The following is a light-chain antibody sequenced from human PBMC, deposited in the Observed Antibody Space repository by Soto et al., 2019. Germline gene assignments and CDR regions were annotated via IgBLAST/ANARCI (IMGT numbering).Light chain of an antibody. J-gene: IGKJ5*01. CDR3: QQYGSSPQVT. CDR1: QCVSSSY. V-gene: IGKV3-20*01. CDR2: DAA. Sequence: EMVFPQSPGTLSLSLGESATLYCRAIQCVSSSYLAWYQQKPVRAPSLLICDAANSATGMPARFSGSGSGTDFTLTISSLEPEDFAVYYCQQYGSSPQVTFGQGTRLEIK.